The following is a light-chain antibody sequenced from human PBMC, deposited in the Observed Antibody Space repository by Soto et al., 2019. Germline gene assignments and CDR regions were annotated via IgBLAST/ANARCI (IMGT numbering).Light chain of an antibody. Sequence: QSVLTQPASVSWSPGQSITISCTGTSSDVGAYNYVSWYQQYPGKAPKLMIYGVTNRPSGVSNRFSGSKTGNTASLTISGLQAEDEADYYCFSHRGGDSHVFGTGTKGTVL. CDR1: SSDVGAYNY. V-gene: IGLV2-14*01. CDR2: GVT. CDR3: FSHRGGDSHV. J-gene: IGLJ1*01.